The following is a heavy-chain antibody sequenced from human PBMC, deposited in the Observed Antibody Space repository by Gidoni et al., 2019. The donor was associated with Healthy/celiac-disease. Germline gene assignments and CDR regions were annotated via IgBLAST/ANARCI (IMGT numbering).Heavy chain of an antibody. CDR3: ARDSSSMVGGNWFDP. Sequence: QVQLQESGPGLVKPSETLSLTCTVSGGSISSYYWSWIRQPAGKGLEWIGRIYTSGSPNYNPSLKSRVTMSVDTSKNQFSLKLSSVTAADTAVYYCARDSSSMVGGNWFDPWGQGTLVTVSS. CDR2: IYTSGSP. J-gene: IGHJ5*02. V-gene: IGHV4-4*07. CDR1: GGSISSYY. D-gene: IGHD6-6*01.